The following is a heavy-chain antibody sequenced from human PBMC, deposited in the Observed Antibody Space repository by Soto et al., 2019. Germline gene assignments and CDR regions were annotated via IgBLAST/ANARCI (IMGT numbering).Heavy chain of an antibody. CDR3: AREQGYSHDSSGPFDY. CDR1: GDGVSSNSSA. J-gene: IGHJ4*02. D-gene: IGHD3-22*01. V-gene: IGHV6-1*01. CDR2: TYYRSHLLN. Sequence: PSQTLSLPCGISGDGVSSNSSAWNFIRQSPSRGLEWLGRTYYRSHLLNDYADSVNSRITIKPDTSKNQFSLELDSVTPEDTAVYYCAREQGYSHDSSGPFDYWGLGTLVIFSS.